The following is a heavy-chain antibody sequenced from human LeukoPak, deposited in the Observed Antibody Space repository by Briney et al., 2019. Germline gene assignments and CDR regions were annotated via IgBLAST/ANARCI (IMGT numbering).Heavy chain of an antibody. V-gene: IGHV4-4*07. CDR1: GGSISDDY. D-gene: IGHD2-2*01. CDR2: IYTIGST. J-gene: IGHJ3*02. Sequence: PSETLSLTGTVTGGSISDDYWSWIRQPAGKGLDVIGRIYTIGSTNYNPSLKIRVTMSVDTSKNRFSLKLSSVTPADTAVYYCARSRCSSISCASRGAFDIWGQGTMVTVSS. CDR3: ARSRCSSISCASRGAFDI.